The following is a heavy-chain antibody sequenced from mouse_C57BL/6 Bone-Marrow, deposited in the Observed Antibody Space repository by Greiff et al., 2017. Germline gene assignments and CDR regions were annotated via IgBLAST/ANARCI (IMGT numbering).Heavy chain of an antibody. Sequence: EVKVVESGGGLVQPGGSLKLSCAASGFTFSDYGMAWVRQAPRKGPEWVAFISNLAYSIYYADTVTGRFTISRENAKNTLYLEMSSLRSEDTAMYYCAISYYYGSSPAWFAYWGQGTLVTVSA. D-gene: IGHD1-1*01. CDR1: GFTFSDYG. CDR2: ISNLAYSI. V-gene: IGHV5-15*01. CDR3: AISYYYGSSPAWFAY. J-gene: IGHJ3*01.